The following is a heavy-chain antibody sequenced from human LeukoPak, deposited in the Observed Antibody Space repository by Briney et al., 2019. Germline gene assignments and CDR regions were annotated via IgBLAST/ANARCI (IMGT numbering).Heavy chain of an antibody. CDR1: GFTFSSYS. D-gene: IGHD2-15*01. J-gene: IGHJ4*02. CDR3: ARDHEGYCSGGSCYPGPFDY. Sequence: PGGSLRLSCAASGFTFSSYSMNWVRQAPGKGLEWVSSISSSSSYIYYADSVKGRFTISRDNAKNALYLQMNSLRAADTAVYYCARDHEGYCSGGSCYPGPFDYWGQGTLVTVSS. CDR2: ISSSSSYI. V-gene: IGHV3-21*01.